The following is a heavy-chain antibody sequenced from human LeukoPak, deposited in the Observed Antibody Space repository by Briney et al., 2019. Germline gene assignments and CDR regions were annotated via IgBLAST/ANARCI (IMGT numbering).Heavy chain of an antibody. J-gene: IGHJ3*02. CDR1: GYTLTELS. D-gene: IGHD2-21*02. CDR3: ATRSYCGGDCSSGAFDI. V-gene: IGHV1-24*01. Sequence: ASVKVSCKVSGYTLTELSMHWVRQAPGKGLEWMGGFDPEDGETIYAQKFQGRVTMTEDTSTDTAYMELSSLRSEDTAVYYCATRSYCGGDCSSGAFDIWGQGTMVTVSS. CDR2: FDPEDGET.